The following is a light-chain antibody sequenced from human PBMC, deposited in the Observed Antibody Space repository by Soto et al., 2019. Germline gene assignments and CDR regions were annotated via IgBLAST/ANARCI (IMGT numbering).Light chain of an antibody. CDR2: EVS. CDR1: SSDVGSYNR. J-gene: IGLJ1*01. Sequence: QSALTQPPSVSGSPGQSVTISCTGTSSDVGSYNRVSWYQQPPGTAPKLMIYEVSNRPSGVPDRFSGSKSGNTASLTISGLQAEEEAEYYCSSYTSSSTYVVGTGTKVTVL. CDR3: SSYTSSSTYV. V-gene: IGLV2-18*02.